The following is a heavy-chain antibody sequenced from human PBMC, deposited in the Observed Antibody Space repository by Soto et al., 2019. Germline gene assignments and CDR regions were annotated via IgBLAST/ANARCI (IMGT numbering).Heavy chain of an antibody. Sequence: QAQLVESGGGLVKPGGSLRLSCAASGLTFSDHYMTWIRQAPGKGLEFVLYITSSGSTIYYAHSVKGPFTISRDNAKNSVYLQMTSLRADNTAVYYGAARAPPHERIEVGSTSAFDIWGQGTMVTVSS. CDR2: ITSSGSTI. CDR1: GLTFSDHY. CDR3: AARAPPHERIEVGSTSAFDI. D-gene: IGHD2-2*01. V-gene: IGHV3-11*01. J-gene: IGHJ3*02.